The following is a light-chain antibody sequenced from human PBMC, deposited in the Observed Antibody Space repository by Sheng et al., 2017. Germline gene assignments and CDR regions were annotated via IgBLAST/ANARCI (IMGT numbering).Light chain of an antibody. Sequence: QSALTQPASVSGSPGQSITISCTGTSSDVGGYDAVSWYRQHPAKGPKLIIYEVNKRPLGVSDRFSGSKSGNTASLTISGLQAEDEADYYCCSYAGDDTHWLFGGGTKLTVL. CDR2: EVN. V-gene: IGLV2-23*02. CDR3: CSYAGDDTHWL. CDR1: SSDVGGYDA. J-gene: IGLJ3*02.